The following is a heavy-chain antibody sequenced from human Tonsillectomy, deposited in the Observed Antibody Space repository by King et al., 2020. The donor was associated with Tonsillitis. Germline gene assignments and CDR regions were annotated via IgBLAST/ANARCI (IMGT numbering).Heavy chain of an antibody. CDR1: GLDLSAYY. Sequence: VQLVESGGGVVKPGESLRLSCAASGLDLSAYYMSWIRQAPGKGLEWIGYIARSGTYTVYADPVKNRFFFSRDKSKNSVFLQMTSPRGEDSAVYYCARDRVAGVADFWGRGTLVIVSS. CDR2: IARSGTYT. J-gene: IGHJ4*02. V-gene: IGHV3-11*06. CDR3: ARDRVAGVADF. D-gene: IGHD6-19*01.